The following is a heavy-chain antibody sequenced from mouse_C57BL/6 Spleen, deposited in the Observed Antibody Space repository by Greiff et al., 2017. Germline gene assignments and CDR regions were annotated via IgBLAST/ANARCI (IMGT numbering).Heavy chain of an antibody. Sequence: EVMLVESGEGLVKPGGSLKLSCAASGFTFSSYAMSWVRQTPEKRLEWVAYISSGGDYIYYADNVKGRFTISRDNARNTLYLQMSSRKSEDTAMYYCTRGPGTGAMDYWGQGTSVTVSS. CDR3: TRGPGTGAMDY. J-gene: IGHJ4*01. D-gene: IGHD4-1*01. CDR1: GFTFSSYA. CDR2: ISSGGDYI. V-gene: IGHV5-9-1*02.